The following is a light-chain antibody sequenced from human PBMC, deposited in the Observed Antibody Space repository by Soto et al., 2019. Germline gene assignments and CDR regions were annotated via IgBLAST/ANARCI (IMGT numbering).Light chain of an antibody. CDR2: AAS. CDR1: QSISTY. CDR3: QQSYSTPPT. J-gene: IGKJ1*01. Sequence: DIQMTQSPSSLSASVGDRVTITCRASQSISTYLNWYQQKPGKAPKLLIYAASSLQSGVPSRFSGRGSRTDFTLTISILRPEDFATYYCQQSYSTPPTFGQGTKVQIK. V-gene: IGKV1-39*01.